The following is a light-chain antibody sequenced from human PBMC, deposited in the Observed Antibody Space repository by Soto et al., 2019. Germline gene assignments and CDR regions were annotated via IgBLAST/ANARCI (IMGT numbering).Light chain of an antibody. V-gene: IGKV1-17*01. CDR3: QQYGSSPGT. Sequence: DIQMTQSPSSLSASLGDRFTITCRASQGIRNDLGWYQQKPGKAPKRLIYAASSLQSGVPSRFSGSGSGTDFALTISRVEPEDFAIYFCQQYGSSPGTFGQGTKVDIK. CDR1: QGIRND. J-gene: IGKJ1*01. CDR2: AAS.